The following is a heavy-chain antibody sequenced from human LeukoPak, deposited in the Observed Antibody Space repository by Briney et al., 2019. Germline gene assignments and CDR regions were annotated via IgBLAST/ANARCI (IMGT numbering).Heavy chain of an antibody. J-gene: IGHJ4*02. CDR1: GYSFTNYW. D-gene: IGHD6-13*01. V-gene: IGHV5-10-1*01. CDR3: ARHTSSNMFDY. CDR2: ISPSDSHT. Sequence: GESLKISCKGSGYSFTNYWVTWVRQMPGKGLEWMGKISPSDSHTSYSPSFQGHVTISADKSINTAYLQWSSLKASDTALYYCARHTSSNMFDYSGQGTLVTVSS.